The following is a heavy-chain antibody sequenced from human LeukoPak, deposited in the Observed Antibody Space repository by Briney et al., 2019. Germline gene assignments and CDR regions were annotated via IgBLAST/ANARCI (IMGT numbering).Heavy chain of an antibody. CDR1: GLTFSRYW. CDR3: ARPIDY. CDR2: IKQDGSEK. J-gene: IGHJ4*02. V-gene: IGHV3-7*01. Sequence: GWALRLSCAASGLTFSRYWMSWVRQAPGKGLERVANIKQDGSEKYYVDSVKDRFTISRDNAKNSLSPQMNSLRAEDTAVYYCARPIDYWGQGTLVTVSS.